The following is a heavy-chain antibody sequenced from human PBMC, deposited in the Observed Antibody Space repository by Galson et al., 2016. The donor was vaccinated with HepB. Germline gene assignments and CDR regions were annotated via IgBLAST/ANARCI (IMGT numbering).Heavy chain of an antibody. CDR2: ISYDGTTK. CDR1: GFTFSHYT. CDR3: ARELVGSGWPKYDGLDV. J-gene: IGHJ6*02. V-gene: IGHV3-30-3*01. D-gene: IGHD6-19*01. Sequence: SLRLSCAASGFTFSHYTMHWVRQAPGKGLEWMALISYDGTTKLFADSVKGRVTVSRDNPKNTLYLEMNSVRPEDTGVYYCARELVGSGWPKYDGLDVWGQGTTITVSS.